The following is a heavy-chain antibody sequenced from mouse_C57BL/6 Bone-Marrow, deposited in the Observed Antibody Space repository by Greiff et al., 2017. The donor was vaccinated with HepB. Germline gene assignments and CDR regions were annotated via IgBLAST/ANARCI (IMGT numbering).Heavy chain of an antibody. J-gene: IGHJ3*01. CDR3: ASSSYDYGGAAY. CDR1: GYTFTSYG. Sequence: VQLQQSGAELARPGASVKLSCKASGYTFTSYGISWVKQRTGQGLEWIGEIYPRSGNTYYNEKFKGKATLTADKSSSTAYMELRSLTSEDSAVYFCASSSYDYGGAAYWGQGTLVTVSA. V-gene: IGHV1-81*01. CDR2: IYPRSGNT. D-gene: IGHD2-4*01.